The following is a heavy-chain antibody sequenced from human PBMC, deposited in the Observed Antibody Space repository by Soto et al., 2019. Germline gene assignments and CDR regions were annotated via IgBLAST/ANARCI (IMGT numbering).Heavy chain of an antibody. V-gene: IGHV3-66*01. J-gene: IGHJ4*02. CDR3: ARGSNSNNWKLFDY. Sequence: EVQLVESGGGLVQPGVSLRLSCAVTGFTISSNYMNLVRQAPGKGLEWVSVMYAAGSTYYEDSVKSRFNISRDNSKNTVYLQMNSRRGEDTAVYYCARGSNSNNWKLFDYWGQGTLVTVSS. CDR2: MYAAGST. D-gene: IGHD1-1*01. CDR1: GFTISSNY.